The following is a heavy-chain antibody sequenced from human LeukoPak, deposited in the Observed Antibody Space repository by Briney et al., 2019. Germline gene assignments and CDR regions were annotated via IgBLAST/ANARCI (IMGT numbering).Heavy chain of an antibody. Sequence: ASVKVSCKASGYTFTGYYMHWVRQAPGQGLEWMGWINPNSGGTNYAQKFQGRVTMTRDTSISTAYMELSRLRSDDTAVYYCARDIREVVPAAMVVFWFDPWGQGTLVTVSS. CDR3: ARDIREVVPAAMVVFWFDP. J-gene: IGHJ5*02. D-gene: IGHD2-2*01. CDR2: INPNSGGT. V-gene: IGHV1-2*02. CDR1: GYTFTGYY.